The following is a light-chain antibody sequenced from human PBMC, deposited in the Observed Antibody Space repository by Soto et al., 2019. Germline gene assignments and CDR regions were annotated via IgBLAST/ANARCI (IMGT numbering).Light chain of an antibody. CDR1: QGVSSSQ. V-gene: IGKV3-20*01. J-gene: IGKJ5*01. CDR2: GAS. Sequence: EPAATMSPGALAMPQGGRGTLSCRSSQGVSSSQLAWYQQKPGQAPRLLMYGASSRATGISYRLSGSGSGTDFTLTISRLEPEDFAVYYCQQYGSSPITFGQGTRLEIK. CDR3: QQYGSSPIT.